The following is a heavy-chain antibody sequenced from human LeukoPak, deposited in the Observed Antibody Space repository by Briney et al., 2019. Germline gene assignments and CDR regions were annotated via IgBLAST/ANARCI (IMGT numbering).Heavy chain of an antibody. V-gene: IGHV6-1*01. CDR3: ARENGGHGSGSYY. J-gene: IGHJ4*02. Sequence: SQTLSLTCAISGDSVSSKSATWNWIRQSPSRGLEWLGRTYYTSRWNVDYAVSVKSRITINPDTSRNQFSLKLSSVTAADTAVYYCARENGGHGSGSYYWGQGTLVTVSS. D-gene: IGHD3-10*01. CDR1: GDSVSSKSAT. CDR2: TYYTSRWNV.